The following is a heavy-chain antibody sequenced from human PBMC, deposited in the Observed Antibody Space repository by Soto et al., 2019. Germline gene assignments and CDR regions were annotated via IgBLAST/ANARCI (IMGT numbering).Heavy chain of an antibody. CDR1: GFTFGSYA. CDR2: ISDSGGRT. D-gene: IGHD1-26*01. CDR3: AKEAGGSYADY. V-gene: IGHV3-23*01. Sequence: EVQLLESGGGLVQPGGSLRVSCAASGFTFGSYAMSWVRQAPGRGLEWVSAISDSGGRTYYADSVKGRFTISRDNSKNTLYLQMNSLRAEDTALDYCAKEAGGSYADYWGQGTLVAVSS. J-gene: IGHJ4*02.